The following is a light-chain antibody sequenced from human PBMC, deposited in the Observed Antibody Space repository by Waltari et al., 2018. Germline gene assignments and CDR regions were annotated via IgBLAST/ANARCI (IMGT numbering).Light chain of an antibody. CDR2: DVS. J-gene: IGLJ2*01. V-gene: IGLV2-14*03. CDR1: SSDVGTYDY. Sequence: QSALTQPASVSGSPGQSITIPCTGASSDVGTYDYVPWYQQHPGKAPKLMIYDVSNRPSGVSNRFSGSKSGNTASLTISGLQAEDEADYYCSSYTSSSTLVFGGGTKLTVL. CDR3: SSYTSSSTLV.